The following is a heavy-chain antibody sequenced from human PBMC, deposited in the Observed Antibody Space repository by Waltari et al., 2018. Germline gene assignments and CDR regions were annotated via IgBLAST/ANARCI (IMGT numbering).Heavy chain of an antibody. CDR1: GFTFSSYG. J-gene: IGHJ4*02. CDR3: AKDRGWSLYYFDY. V-gene: IGHV3-30*02. CDR2: IRYDGSNK. Sequence: VQLVESGGGLVQPGGSLRLSCAASGFTFSSYGMHWVRQAPGKGLEWVAFIRYDGSNKYYADSVKGRFTISRDNSKNTLYLQMNSLRAEDTAVYYCAKDRGWSLYYFDYWGQGTLVTVSS. D-gene: IGHD2-15*01.